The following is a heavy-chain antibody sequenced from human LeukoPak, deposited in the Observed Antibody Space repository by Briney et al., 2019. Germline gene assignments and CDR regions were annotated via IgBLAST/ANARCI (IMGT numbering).Heavy chain of an antibody. CDR3: ARRVGETTGNTFDP. Sequence: GGSLRLSCAASGFTFTSHFMSWFRQAPGKGLEWIAAISDSGDRTVSVDSVKGRFTISRDNFNNILYLQMNSLGAGDTAVYYCARRVGETTGNTFDPWGQGTLVTVSS. V-gene: IGHV3-23*01. D-gene: IGHD1-26*01. CDR2: ISDSGDRT. J-gene: IGHJ5*02. CDR1: GFTFTSHF.